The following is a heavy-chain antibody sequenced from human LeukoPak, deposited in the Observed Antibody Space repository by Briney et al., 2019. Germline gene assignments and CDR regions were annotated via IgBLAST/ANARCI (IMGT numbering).Heavy chain of an antibody. D-gene: IGHD3-3*01. Sequence: ASVKVSCKASGYTFTSYDINWVRQATGQGIEWMGWMNPNSGNTGYAQKFQGRVTMTRNTSISTAYMELSSLRSEDTAVYYCARHSTYYDFWSGYYSGGGFDYWGQGTLVTVSS. V-gene: IGHV1-8*01. J-gene: IGHJ4*02. CDR2: MNPNSGNT. CDR1: GYTFTSYD. CDR3: ARHSTYYDFWSGYYSGGGFDY.